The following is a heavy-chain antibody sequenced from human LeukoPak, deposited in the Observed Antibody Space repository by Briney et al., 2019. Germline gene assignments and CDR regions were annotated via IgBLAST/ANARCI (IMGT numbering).Heavy chain of an antibody. J-gene: IGHJ3*02. D-gene: IGHD3-22*01. CDR2: INPSGGST. V-gene: IGHV1-46*01. Sequence: ASVKVSCKASGYTFTSYYMHWVRQAPGQGLEWMGIINPSGGSTSYAQKFQGRVTMTEDTSTDTAYMELSSLRSEDTAVYYCATVSRLLVDAFDIWGQGTMVTVSS. CDR1: GYTFTSYY. CDR3: ATVSRLLVDAFDI.